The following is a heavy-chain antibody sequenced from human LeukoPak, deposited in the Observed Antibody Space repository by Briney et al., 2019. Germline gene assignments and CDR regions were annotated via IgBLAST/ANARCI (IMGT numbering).Heavy chain of an antibody. CDR3: ARLQGSYGNLDY. D-gene: IGHD3-16*01. CDR2: IWYDGSNK. CDR1: GFTFRNYG. Sequence: GGSLRLSCAASGFTFRNYGMHWVRQAPGKGLDWVAVIWYDGSNKYYADSVKGRFTISRDNSKNTLYLQINSPRAEDTAVYYCARLQGSYGNLDYWGQGTLVTVSS. V-gene: IGHV3-33*01. J-gene: IGHJ4*02.